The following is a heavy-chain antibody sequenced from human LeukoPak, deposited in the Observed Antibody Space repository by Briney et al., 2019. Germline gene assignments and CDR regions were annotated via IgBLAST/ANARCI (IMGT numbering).Heavy chain of an antibody. J-gene: IGHJ4*02. Sequence: GGSLRLSCAASGFTFSDYYMSWIRQAPGKGLEWVSYIASSSSYTNYADSMKGRFTISRDNAKNSLYLQMNSLRAVDTAVYYCARAIEATRRSTGTCNYFDYWGQGTLVTVSS. CDR3: ARAIEATRRSTGTCNYFDY. CDR1: GFTFSDYY. CDR2: IASSSSYT. D-gene: IGHD5-12*01. V-gene: IGHV3-11*06.